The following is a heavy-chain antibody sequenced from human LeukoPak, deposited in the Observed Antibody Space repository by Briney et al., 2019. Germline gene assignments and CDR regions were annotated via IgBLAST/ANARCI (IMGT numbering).Heavy chain of an antibody. CDR3: ARQSDVWGSCVN. CDR1: GGSISSSSYY. V-gene: IGHV4-39*01. CDR2: IYYSGST. J-gene: IGHJ4*02. Sequence: SETLSLTCTVSGGSISSSSYYWGWIRQPPGKGLEWIGSIYYSGSTYYNPSLKCRVTISVDTSKNQFSLKLSSVTAADTAVYYCARQSDVWGSCVNWGQGTLVTVSS. D-gene: IGHD3-16*01.